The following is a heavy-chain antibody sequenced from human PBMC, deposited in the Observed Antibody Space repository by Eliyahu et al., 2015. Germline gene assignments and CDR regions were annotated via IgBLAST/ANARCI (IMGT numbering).Heavy chain of an antibody. V-gene: IGHV4-34*01. D-gene: IGHD3-22*01. CDR1: GESFTAYY. J-gene: IGHJ6*02. Sequence: QVQLQQWGTGLLKPSETLSLTCAVYGESFTAYYWTWIRRTPQKGXEWLGEINYFGSANYNYNPSLKSRVTISVDTSNNQFSLRLTSVTAADTAVYYCARQXDSSRFEGSAGMDVWGQGTTVTVSS. CDR2: INYFGSANY. CDR3: ARQXDSSRFEGSAGMDV.